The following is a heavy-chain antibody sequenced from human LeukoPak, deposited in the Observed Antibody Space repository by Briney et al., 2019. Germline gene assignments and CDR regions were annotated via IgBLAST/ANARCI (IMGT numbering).Heavy chain of an antibody. CDR3: ARDLRSNGDYYFDY. D-gene: IGHD4-17*01. CDR1: GFTFSSYW. J-gene: IGHJ4*02. Sequence: GGSLRLSCAASGFTFSSYWMHWVRHAPGKGLVWFSRINTVGSSTSYAASVKGRFTISRDNAKHTLYLQMNSLRAEDTAVYYCARDLRSNGDYYFDYWGQGTLVTVSS. V-gene: IGHV3-74*01. CDR2: INTVGSST.